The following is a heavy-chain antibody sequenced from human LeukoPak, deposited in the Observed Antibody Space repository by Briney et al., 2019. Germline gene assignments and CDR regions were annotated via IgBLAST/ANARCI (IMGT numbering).Heavy chain of an antibody. CDR1: GYIFTSYW. CDR2: IYPGDSDT. V-gene: IGHV5-51*01. CDR3: ARHSGIVVVVDI. J-gene: IGHJ3*02. D-gene: IGHD2-2*01. Sequence: GESLKISWQGSGYIFTSYWIGWVRQPPGKGLEWMGIIYPGDSDTRYRPSFQGQVTISADKSISTAYLQWSSLKASDTAMYCCARHSGIVVVVDIWGQGTMVTVSS.